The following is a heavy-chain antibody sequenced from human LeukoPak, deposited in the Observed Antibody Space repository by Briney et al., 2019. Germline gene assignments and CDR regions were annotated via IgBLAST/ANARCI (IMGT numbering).Heavy chain of an antibody. V-gene: IGHV3-23*01. D-gene: IGHD5-12*01. CDR2: ISDSGDST. J-gene: IGHJ4*02. CDR1: GFTFTTYA. CDR3: AKSHSVGYRGYFDY. Sequence: GGSLRLSCAASGFTFTTYAMSWVRQAPGQRLEWISTISDSGDSTYYADSVKGRFTISRDNSKNTLYVQMDSLRAEDTAVYYCAKSHSVGYRGYFDYWGQGTLVTVSS.